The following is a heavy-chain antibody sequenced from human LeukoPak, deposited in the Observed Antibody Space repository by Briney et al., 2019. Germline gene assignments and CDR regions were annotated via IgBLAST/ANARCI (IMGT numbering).Heavy chain of an antibody. D-gene: IGHD6-19*01. V-gene: IGHV3-74*01. CDR3: ARAGASGWYAAGWFDP. CDR1: GFPFNNYW. J-gene: IGHJ5*02. CDR2: INTDGRTT. Sequence: GGSLRLSCAASGFPFNNYWIHWVRQAPGKGLMWVSSINTDGRTTRYAASVQGRFTIFRDNAKNTLSLQMNSLRDDDTAVYYCARAGASGWYAAGWFDPWGQGTLVTVSS.